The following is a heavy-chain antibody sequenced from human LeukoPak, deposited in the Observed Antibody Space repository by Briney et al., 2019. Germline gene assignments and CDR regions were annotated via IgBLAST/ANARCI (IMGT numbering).Heavy chain of an antibody. CDR3: ARGRGVVVVAAWVFDY. Sequence: PSETLSLTCAVYGESFSAYFWNWIRQAPGKPLEYIGEINHRGGSHYNPSLKTRVTLAVDTSKNQFSLRLTSVTAADTAVYYCARGRGVVVVAAWVFDYWGQGTLVTVSS. V-gene: IGHV4-34*01. D-gene: IGHD2-15*01. CDR2: INHRGGS. CDR1: GESFSAYF. J-gene: IGHJ4*02.